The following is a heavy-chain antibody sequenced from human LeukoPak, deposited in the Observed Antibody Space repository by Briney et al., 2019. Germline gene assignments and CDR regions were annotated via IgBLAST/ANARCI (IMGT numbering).Heavy chain of an antibody. CDR3: ARGSSGYSYGFDY. CDR2: IYPGDSDT. Sequence: GESLKISCKASGYSFTTYWIGWVRQMPGKGLEWMGIIYPGDSDTRYSPSFQGQVAISADKSINTAYLQWSSLKASDTAMYYCARGSSGYSYGFDYWGQGTLVTVSS. CDR1: GYSFTTYW. D-gene: IGHD5-18*01. J-gene: IGHJ4*02. V-gene: IGHV5-51*01.